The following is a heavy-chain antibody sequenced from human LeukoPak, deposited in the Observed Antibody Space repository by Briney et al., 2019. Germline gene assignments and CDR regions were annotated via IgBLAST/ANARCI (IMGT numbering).Heavy chain of an antibody. Sequence: ASVKVSCKASGYTFTGYYMHWVQQAPGQGLEWMGWISAYNGNTNYAQKLQGRVTMTTDTSTSTAYMELRSLRSDDTAVYYCAREGNYDSSGPDAFDIWGQGTMVTVSS. CDR2: ISAYNGNT. D-gene: IGHD3-22*01. CDR3: AREGNYDSSGPDAFDI. J-gene: IGHJ3*02. V-gene: IGHV1-18*04. CDR1: GYTFTGYY.